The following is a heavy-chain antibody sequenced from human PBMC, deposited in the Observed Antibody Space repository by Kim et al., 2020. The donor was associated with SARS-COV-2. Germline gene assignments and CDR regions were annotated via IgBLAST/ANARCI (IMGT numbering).Heavy chain of an antibody. V-gene: IGHV4-39*01. J-gene: IGHJ4*02. CDR3: ARQARGNIVVVVAAPTTFYY. CDR2: IYYSGST. D-gene: IGHD2-15*01. Sequence: SETLSLTCTVSGGSISSSSYYWGWIRQPPGKGLEWIGSIYYSGSTYYNPSLKSRVTISVDTSKNQFSLKLSSVTAADTAVYYCARQARGNIVVVVAAPTTFYYWCQGTLGTVAS. CDR1: GGSISSSSYY.